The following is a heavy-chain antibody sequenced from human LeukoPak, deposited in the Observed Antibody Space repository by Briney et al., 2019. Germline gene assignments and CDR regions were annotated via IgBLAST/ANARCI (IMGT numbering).Heavy chain of an antibody. Sequence: SETLSLTCSVSGATMSGSNYCWGWIRQPPGKGLEWIGSIYYSGSTHYNPSLKSRVTISVESSKNQFSLKLSSVTAADTAVYYCARHVETSSGVVFSLNWFDPWGQGTLVAVSS. CDR2: IYYSGST. CDR3: ARHVETSSGVVFSLNWFDP. V-gene: IGHV4-39*01. D-gene: IGHD3-3*01. CDR1: GATMSGSNYC. J-gene: IGHJ5*02.